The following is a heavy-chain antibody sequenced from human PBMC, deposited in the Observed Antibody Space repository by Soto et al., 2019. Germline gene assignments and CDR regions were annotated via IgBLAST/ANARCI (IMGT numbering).Heavy chain of an antibody. CDR2: IWYDGSKK. J-gene: IGHJ5*01. V-gene: IGHV3-33*01. D-gene: IGHD3-16*01. Sequence: QVQLVESGGGVVQPGGSLRLSCAASGFTFSAYGMHWVRQAPGKGLEWVSVIWYDGSKKYYADSAEGRFTISRDNSKNTLSLQMNSLTAEDTAIYYCVRADDAWWGSFFDSWGRGTLVTVSS. CDR3: VRADDAWWGSFFDS. CDR1: GFTFSAYG.